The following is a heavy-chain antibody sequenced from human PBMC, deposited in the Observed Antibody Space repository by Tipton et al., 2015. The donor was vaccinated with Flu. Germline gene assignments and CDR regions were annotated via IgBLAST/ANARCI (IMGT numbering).Heavy chain of an antibody. Sequence: SLRLSCAASGFTFSSYEMNWVRQAPGKGLEWVSYISSSGSTIYYADSVKGRFTISRDNAKNSLYLQMNSLRAEDTAVYYCARQPSITGTPQDLDYWGQGTLVTVSS. D-gene: IGHD1-20*01. CDR2: ISSSGSTI. J-gene: IGHJ4*02. V-gene: IGHV3-48*03. CDR3: ARQPSITGTPQDLDY. CDR1: GFTFSSYE.